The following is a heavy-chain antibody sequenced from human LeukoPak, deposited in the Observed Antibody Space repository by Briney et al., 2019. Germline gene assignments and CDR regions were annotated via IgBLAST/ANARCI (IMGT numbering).Heavy chain of an antibody. D-gene: IGHD6-13*01. Sequence: GGSLRLSCAASGFIFSNYWMSWVRQAPGKGLEWVANIKQDESEKYYVDSVKGRFTISRDNAENSLYLQMNSLRAEDTSVYYCARGGSSWYPFDYWGQGTLVTVSS. J-gene: IGHJ4*02. V-gene: IGHV3-7*01. CDR2: IKQDESEK. CDR3: ARGGSSWYPFDY. CDR1: GFIFSNYW.